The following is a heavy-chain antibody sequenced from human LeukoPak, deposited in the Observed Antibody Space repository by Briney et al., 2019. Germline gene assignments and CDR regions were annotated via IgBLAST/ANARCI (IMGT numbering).Heavy chain of an antibody. D-gene: IGHD4-17*01. CDR3: AKLTLYGDYVTY. Sequence: GGSLRLSCAASGFTFSSYWMSWVRQAPGKGLEWVANIKQDGSEKYYVDSAKGRFTISRDNAKNSLYLQMNSLRAEDTAVYYCAKLTLYGDYVTYWGQGTLVTVSS. V-gene: IGHV3-7*01. J-gene: IGHJ4*02. CDR1: GFTFSSYW. CDR2: IKQDGSEK.